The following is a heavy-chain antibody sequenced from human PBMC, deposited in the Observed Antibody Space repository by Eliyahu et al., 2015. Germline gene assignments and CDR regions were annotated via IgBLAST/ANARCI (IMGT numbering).Heavy chain of an antibody. CDR3: ARGAFGGSHSNMDYFMDV. CDR1: GYNFGNSY. V-gene: IGHV1-8*01. Sequence: QGQLVQSGAEVRKPGASVKVSCKTSGYNFGNSYINWVRQAPGQGLEWMGLMSPPGRDIIYAPKFQGRVTMTWDTSTKTAYMEMSSLTSEDTALYFCARGAFGGSHSNMDYFMDVWGQGTTVSVSS. J-gene: IGHJ6*02. CDR2: MSPPGRDI. D-gene: IGHD2-15*01.